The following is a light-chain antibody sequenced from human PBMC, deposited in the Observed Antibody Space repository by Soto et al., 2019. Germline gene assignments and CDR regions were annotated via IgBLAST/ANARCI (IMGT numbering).Light chain of an antibody. CDR2: DAS. CDR1: QSVSSY. CDR3: QQRSNWPRWT. Sequence: EIVLTQSPATLSLSPGERATLSCRASQSVSSYLAWYQQKPGQAPRLLIYDASNRATGIPARFSGSGSGTDFTLTISSLEPEDFAVYYCQQRSNWPRWTFGPGTKVEIK. J-gene: IGKJ1*01. V-gene: IGKV3-11*01.